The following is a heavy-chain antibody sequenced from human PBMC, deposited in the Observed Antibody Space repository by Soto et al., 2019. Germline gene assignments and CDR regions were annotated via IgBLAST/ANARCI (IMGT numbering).Heavy chain of an antibody. Sequence: SETLSLTCTVSGGSISSYYWSWIRQPPGKGLEWIGYIYYSGSTNYNPYIKSRVTISVDTSKNQFSLKLSSVTAADTAVYYCARRPLIQLWLRWGQGTLVTVSS. J-gene: IGHJ4*02. CDR3: ARRPLIQLWLR. V-gene: IGHV4-59*08. D-gene: IGHD5-18*01. CDR1: GGSISSYY. CDR2: IYYSGST.